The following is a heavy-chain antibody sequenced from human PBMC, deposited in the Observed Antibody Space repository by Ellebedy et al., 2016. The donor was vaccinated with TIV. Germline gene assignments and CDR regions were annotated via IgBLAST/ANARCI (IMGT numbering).Heavy chain of an antibody. CDR2: IYGGGNP. V-gene: IGHV3-53*01. Sequence: PGGSLRLSCAASGFTFTYYGMHWVRRAPGQGLGWVSVIYGGGNPDYEENVGGRFTISRDNSKNTVYLQMNSLKAEDTAGYYCARARGWYGSDGMDVWGEGTTVTVSS. CDR3: ARARGWYGSDGMDV. J-gene: IGHJ6*04. CDR1: GFTFTYYG. D-gene: IGHD6-19*01.